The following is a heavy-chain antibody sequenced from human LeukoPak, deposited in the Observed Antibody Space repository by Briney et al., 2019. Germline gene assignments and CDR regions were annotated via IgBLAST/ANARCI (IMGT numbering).Heavy chain of an antibody. CDR1: GDSVSGNSAA. V-gene: IGHV6-1*01. Sequence: SQTLSLTCALSGDSVSGNSAAWNWIRQSPSRGLEWLGMTYYRSKWYNDYAGCVKNRITINPDTSKNQFSLQLNSVTPEDTAVYYCARKLSGAFDKWGQGTMVTVSS. J-gene: IGHJ3*02. D-gene: IGHD2/OR15-2a*01. CDR2: TYYRSKWYN. CDR3: ARKLSGAFDK.